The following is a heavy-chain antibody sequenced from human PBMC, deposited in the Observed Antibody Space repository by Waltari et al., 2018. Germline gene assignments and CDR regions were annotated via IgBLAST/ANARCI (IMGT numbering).Heavy chain of an antibody. CDR3: AGGEQLGNIDY. CDR1: GYSFTSYW. Sequence: EVQLVQSGAEVKKPGESLKISCKGSGYSFTSYWIGWVRQMPGKGLEWMGIIYPGDADARYSPSFQVQVTIAAGKSSSTAYLRWSSLRSSDTARYYCAGGEQLGNIDYWGQGTLVTVSS. D-gene: IGHD6-6*01. V-gene: IGHV5-51*03. CDR2: IYPGDADA. J-gene: IGHJ4*02.